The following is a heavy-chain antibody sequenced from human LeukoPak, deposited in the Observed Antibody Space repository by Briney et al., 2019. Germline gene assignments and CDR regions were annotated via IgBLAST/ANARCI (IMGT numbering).Heavy chain of an antibody. CDR2: ISPNGVIT. Sequence: GGSLRLSCAASGFTFSSHGMNWVRQAPGKGLEWVSGISPNGVITYYADSVKGRFTISRDNSKGTVYLQMNSLRAEDTAVYYCAKEGIAVAGNYYYYMDVWGKGTTVTVSS. D-gene: IGHD6-19*01. CDR3: AKEGIAVAGNYYYYMDV. CDR1: GFTFSSHG. J-gene: IGHJ6*03. V-gene: IGHV3-23*01.